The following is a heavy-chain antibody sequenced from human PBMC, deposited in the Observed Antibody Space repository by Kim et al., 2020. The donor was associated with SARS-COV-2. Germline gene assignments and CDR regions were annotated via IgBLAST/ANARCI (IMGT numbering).Heavy chain of an antibody. CDR2: IRSKANSYAT. CDR3: TSVPGTTLAFWDAFD. V-gene: IGHV3-73*01. J-gene: IGHJ3*02. CDR1: GFTFSSFA. D-gene: IGHD1-1*01. Sequence: GGSLRLSCAASGFTFSSFAMHWVRQASGQGLEWVGRIRSKANSYATVYAASVKGRFTISRDDSKSTAYLQMNSLKTEDTAVYYCTSVPGTTLAFWDAFD.